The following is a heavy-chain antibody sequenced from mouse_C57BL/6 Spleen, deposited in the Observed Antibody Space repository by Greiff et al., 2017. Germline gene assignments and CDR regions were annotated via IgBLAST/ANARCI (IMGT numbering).Heavy chain of an antibody. J-gene: IGHJ1*03. V-gene: IGHV2-6-1*01. D-gene: IGHD1-1*01. CDR1: GFSLTSYG. Sequence: VKLQESGPGLVAPSQSLSITCTVSGFSLTSYGVHWVRQPPGKGLEWLVVIWSDGSTTYNSALKSRLSISKDNSKSQVFLKMNSLQTDDTAMYYCARQGYGSSPWYFDVWGTGTTVTVSS. CDR3: ARQGYGSSPWYFDV. CDR2: IWSDGST.